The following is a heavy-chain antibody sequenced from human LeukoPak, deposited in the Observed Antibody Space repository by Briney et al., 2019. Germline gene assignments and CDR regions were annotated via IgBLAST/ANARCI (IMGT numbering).Heavy chain of an antibody. J-gene: IGHJ4*02. CDR1: GFIFRSYW. Sequence: GGSLRLSCAASGFIFRSYWMSWVRQAPGKGLEWVANIKQDGSEKYYVDSVKGRFTISRDNAKNSLYLQMNSLRAEDTAVYYCARVASRAYLQYFFDYWGQGTLVTVSS. CDR2: IKQDGSEK. D-gene: IGHD5-12*01. CDR3: ARVASRAYLQYFFDY. V-gene: IGHV3-7*02.